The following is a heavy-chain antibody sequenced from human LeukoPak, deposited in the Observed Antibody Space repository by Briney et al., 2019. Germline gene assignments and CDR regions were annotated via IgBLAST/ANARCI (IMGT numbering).Heavy chain of an antibody. D-gene: IGHD3-10*02. CDR3: ATMFGESSDFDH. CDR1: GGFISAYY. V-gene: IGHV4-4*07. J-gene: IGHJ4*02. CDR2: LHSSGET. Sequence: SETLSLTCVVSGGFISAYYWNWIRQPAGKGLEWIGRLHSSGETTSNPSLMSRASMSLDTSRTHFTLKLTSVTAADTAIYYCATMFGESSDFDHWGQGTLVTVSS.